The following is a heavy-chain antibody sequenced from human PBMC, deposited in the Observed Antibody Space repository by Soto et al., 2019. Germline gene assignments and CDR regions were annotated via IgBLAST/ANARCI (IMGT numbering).Heavy chain of an antibody. CDR1: GFTFSSYW. J-gene: IGHJ6*03. CDR3: ARGPGYGFYYYMDV. V-gene: IGHV3-7*01. D-gene: IGHD3-9*01. CDR2: IKQDGSEK. Sequence: EVQLVESGGGLVQPGGSLRLSCAASGFTFSSYWMSWVRQAPGKGLEWVANIKQDGSEKYYVDSVKGRFTISRDNAKNSLYLQMNSLRAEDTAVYYCARGPGYGFYYYMDVWGKGTTVTVSS.